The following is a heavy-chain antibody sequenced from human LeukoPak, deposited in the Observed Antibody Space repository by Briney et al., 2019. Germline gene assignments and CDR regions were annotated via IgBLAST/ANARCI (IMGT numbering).Heavy chain of an antibody. J-gene: IGHJ4*02. V-gene: IGHV4-61*02. Sequence: PSQTLSLTCTVSGGSLSLGSYYWSWIRQPAGKGLEWIGRIYASGSTDYNPSHYNPSLRSRVTISVDTSKSQFSLKLSSLTAAVTAVYSCAREFRGGGDSGIFDYWGLGTLVTVS. CDR3: AREFRGGGDSGIFDY. CDR2: IYASGS. CDR1: GGSLSLGSYY. D-gene: IGHD4-23*01.